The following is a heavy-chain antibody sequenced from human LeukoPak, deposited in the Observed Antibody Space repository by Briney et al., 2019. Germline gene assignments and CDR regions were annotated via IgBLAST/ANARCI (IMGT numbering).Heavy chain of an antibody. CDR1: GFTLSAYT. CDR3: VRDAYGAHFDY. J-gene: IGHJ4*02. D-gene: IGHD2-21*01. Sequence: GGSLRLSCIASGFTLSAYTMNWVRQAPGKGLEWVSTLTRGGDNDIHYADSVKGRFTISRDNSKNSLYLQMNSLRADATAVYYCVRDAYGAHFDYWGQGTLVTVSS. V-gene: IGHV3-21*06. CDR2: LTRGGDNDI.